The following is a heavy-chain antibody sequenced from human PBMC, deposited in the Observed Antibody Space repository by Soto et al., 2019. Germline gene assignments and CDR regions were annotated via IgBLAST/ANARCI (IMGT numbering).Heavy chain of an antibody. D-gene: IGHD5-18*01. Sequence: SETLSLTCTVSGGSISSVGYYWSWIRQHPGKGLEWIGYIYYSGSTYYNPSLKSRVTISVDTSKNQFSLKLSSVTAADTAVYYCARERGYSYGYYYYYYGMDVWGQGTTVTVSS. CDR1: GGSISSVGYY. CDR2: IYYSGST. CDR3: ARERGYSYGYYYYYYGMDV. J-gene: IGHJ6*02. V-gene: IGHV4-31*03.